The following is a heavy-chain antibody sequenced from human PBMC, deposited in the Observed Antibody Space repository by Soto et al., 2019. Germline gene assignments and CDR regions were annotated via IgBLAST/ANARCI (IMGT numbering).Heavy chain of an antibody. CDR3: ARGGYSRYEKDAFDI. CDR2: IYYSGST. V-gene: IGHV4-30-4*06. D-gene: IGHD5-12*01. Sequence: SGLDYCRIIKHQHPRKGLEWIGYIYYSGSTYYNPSLKSRVTISVDTSKNQFSLKLSSVTAADTAVYFCARGGYSRYEKDAFDIWGQGTMVTVSS. CDR1: SGLDYC. J-gene: IGHJ3*02.